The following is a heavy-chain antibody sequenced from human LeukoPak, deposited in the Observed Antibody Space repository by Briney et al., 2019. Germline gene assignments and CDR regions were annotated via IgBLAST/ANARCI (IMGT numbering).Heavy chain of an antibody. CDR1: GGSFSGYY. CDR2: INHSGST. Sequence: SETLSLTCAVYGGSFSGYYWSWIRQPPGKGLEWIGEINHSGSTNYNPSLKSRVTISVDTSKNQFPLKLSSVTAADTAVYYCARSRGEWLRLYYFDYWGQGTLVTVSS. V-gene: IGHV4-34*01. J-gene: IGHJ4*02. CDR3: ARSRGEWLRLYYFDY. D-gene: IGHD5-12*01.